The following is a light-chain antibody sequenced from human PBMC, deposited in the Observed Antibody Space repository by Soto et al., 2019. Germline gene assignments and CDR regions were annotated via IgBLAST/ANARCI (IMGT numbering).Light chain of an antibody. CDR2: DVT. CDR3: SSYRSTNSVV. J-gene: IGLJ2*01. V-gene: IGLV2-14*01. CDR1: SSDVGGYDY. Sequence: QSALTQPASVSGSPGQSITISCTGTSSDVGGYDYVSWYQQHPGKAPKLLISDVTNRPSGVSNRFSGSKSGNTASLTISGLQADDEAEYYCSSYRSTNSVVFGGGTKLTVL.